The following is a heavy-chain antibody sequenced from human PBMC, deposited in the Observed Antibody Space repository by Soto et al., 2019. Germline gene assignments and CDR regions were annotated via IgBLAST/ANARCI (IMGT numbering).Heavy chain of an antibody. CDR1: GGSISSGDYY. V-gene: IGHV4-31*03. D-gene: IGHD4-17*01. J-gene: IGHJ4*02. CDR2: IYSSGST. CDR3: ARDKADGDSERVFDY. Sequence: SETLSLTCSVSGGSISSGDYYWSWIRQHPGKGLERIGFIYSSGSTFYNRTLRSRVAISMDTSKNQFSLRLFSVTAADTAIYYCARDKADGDSERVFDYWGQGTLVTVSS.